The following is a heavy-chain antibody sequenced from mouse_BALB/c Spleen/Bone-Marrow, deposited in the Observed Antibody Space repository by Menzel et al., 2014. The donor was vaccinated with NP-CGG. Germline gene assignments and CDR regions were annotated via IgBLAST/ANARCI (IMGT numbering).Heavy chain of an antibody. CDR1: GYTFTSYY. Sequence: QVQLQQSGPELVKPGASVRISCKASGYTFTSYYIHWVKQRPGQGLEWIGWIYPGNVNTRYNEKFKGKATLTVDKPSSTAYMQLSSPTSEDSAVYYCARCELGEMTYWGQGTLVTVSS. V-gene: IGHV1S56*01. CDR2: IYPGNVNT. J-gene: IGHJ3*01. CDR3: ARCELGEMTY. D-gene: IGHD3-3*01.